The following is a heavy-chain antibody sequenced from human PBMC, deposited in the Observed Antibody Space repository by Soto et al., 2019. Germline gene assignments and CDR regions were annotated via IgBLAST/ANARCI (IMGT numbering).Heavy chain of an antibody. J-gene: IGHJ6*02. CDR2: ISGRGGST. CDR3: AKPARSEDIGVVPAAIRYYYSGMDV. D-gene: IGHD2-2*02. V-gene: IGHV3-23*01. CDR1: GFTLISYA. Sequence: EGSLRLSCAASGFTLISYAMRWVRQAPGKGRECVSAISGRGGSTYYADYAKGRFTISRDNSKNRLYQQLKSLRAKDTAVDYYAKPARSEDIGVVPAAIRYYYSGMDVWGQGTTDSVCS.